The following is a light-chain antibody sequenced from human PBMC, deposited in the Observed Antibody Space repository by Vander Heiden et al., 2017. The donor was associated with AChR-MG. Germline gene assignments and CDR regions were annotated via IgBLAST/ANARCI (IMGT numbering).Light chain of an antibody. J-gene: IGKJ5*01. CDR1: QSVSSY. CDR3: QHRRNWPLT. Sequence: EIVLTQSPVTLSLSPGERATLSCRASQSVSSYLAWYQQKPGQAPRLLIYDASNRATGIPARFSASGSGTDFTLTISSLEPEDFAVYYCQHRRNWPLTFGQGTRLEVK. CDR2: DAS. V-gene: IGKV3-11*01.